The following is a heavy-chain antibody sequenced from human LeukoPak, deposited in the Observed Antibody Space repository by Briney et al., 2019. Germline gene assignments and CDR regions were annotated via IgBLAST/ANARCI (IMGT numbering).Heavy chain of an antibody. Sequence: GGSLRLSCAASGFTVSSNYMSWVRQAPGRGLEWVSVIYSGGSTYYADSVKGRFTISRDNSKNTLYLQMNSLRAEDTAVYYCARSPSHYGDYTFDYWGQGTLVTVSS. D-gene: IGHD4-17*01. J-gene: IGHJ4*02. CDR2: IYSGGST. CDR1: GFTVSSNY. V-gene: IGHV3-53*01. CDR3: ARSPSHYGDYTFDY.